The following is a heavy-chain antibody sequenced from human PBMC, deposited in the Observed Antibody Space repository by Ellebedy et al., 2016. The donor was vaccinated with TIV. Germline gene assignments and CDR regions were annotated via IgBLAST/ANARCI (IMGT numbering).Heavy chain of an antibody. J-gene: IGHJ6*02. CDR2: IYYSGST. V-gene: IGHV4-34*01. CDR3: ARHTVRGVIKIRYYYYYGMDV. D-gene: IGHD3-10*01. CDR1: GGSFSGYY. Sequence: SETLSLTCAVYGGSFSGYYWSWIRQPPGKGLEWIGSIYYSGSTYYNPSLKSRVTISVDTSKNQFSLKLSSVTAADTAVYYCARHTVRGVIKIRYYYYYGMDVWGQGTTVTVSS.